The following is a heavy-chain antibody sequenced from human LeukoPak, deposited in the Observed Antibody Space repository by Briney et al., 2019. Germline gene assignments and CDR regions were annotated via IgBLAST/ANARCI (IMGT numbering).Heavy chain of an antibody. CDR2: ISGSGGST. Sequence: GSLRLSCAASGFTFSSYAMHWVRQAPGKGLEWFSAISGSGGSTHYADSVKGRFTISRDNSKNTLYLQMNSLRAEDTAVYYCAKDQAHYYDILTGPHYFDHWGQGTLVTVSS. J-gene: IGHJ4*02. CDR3: AKDQAHYYDILTGPHYFDH. CDR1: GFTFSSYA. D-gene: IGHD3-9*01. V-gene: IGHV3-23*01.